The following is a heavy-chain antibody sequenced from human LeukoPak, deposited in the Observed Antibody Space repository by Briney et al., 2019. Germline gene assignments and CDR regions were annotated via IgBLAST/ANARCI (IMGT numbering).Heavy chain of an antibody. J-gene: IGHJ4*02. Sequence: GASVKVSCKASGYTFTGYYMHWVRQAAGQGLEWMGWINPNSGGTNYAQKFQGRVTMTRDTSISTAYMELSRLRSDDTAVYYCARDTATTRGPWVYFDYWGQGTLVTVSS. D-gene: IGHD5-18*01. V-gene: IGHV1-2*02. CDR2: INPNSGGT. CDR1: GYTFTGYY. CDR3: ARDTATTRGPWVYFDY.